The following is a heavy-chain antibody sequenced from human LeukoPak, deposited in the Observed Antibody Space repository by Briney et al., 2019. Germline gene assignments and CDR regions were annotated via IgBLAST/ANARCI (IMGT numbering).Heavy chain of an antibody. CDR2: VNPDDSDT. J-gene: IGHJ4*02. Sequence: GESLKISCKGSGYSFTSHWIGWVPQMPGKGLEWMGIVNPDDSDTIYSPSFQGQVTISADESITTAYLQWSSLKASDTAMYYCARLRWPRGGRSSFDYWGQGALVTVSS. CDR1: GYSFTSHW. V-gene: IGHV5-51*01. D-gene: IGHD3-10*01. CDR3: ARLRWPRGGRSSFDY.